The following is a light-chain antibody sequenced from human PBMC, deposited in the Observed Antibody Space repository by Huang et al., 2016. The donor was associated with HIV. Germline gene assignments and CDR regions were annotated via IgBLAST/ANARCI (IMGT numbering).Light chain of an antibody. CDR3: LQDYTYPWT. J-gene: IGKJ1*01. V-gene: IGKV1-6*01. CDR2: TAS. CDR1: QDIGNE. Sequence: AIQMTQSPASLSASVGDRVTITCRASQDIGNELGWYQQRLGKAPKLLVSTASHLQSGGPSRFTGSGSGTHFTLTISGLQPEDFATYYCLQDYTYPWTFGQGTKVEI.